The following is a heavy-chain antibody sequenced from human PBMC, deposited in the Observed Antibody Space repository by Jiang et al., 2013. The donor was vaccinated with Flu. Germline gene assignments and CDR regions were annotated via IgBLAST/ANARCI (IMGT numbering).Heavy chain of an antibody. Sequence: GLVKPSETLSLTCTVSGGSISSYYWSWIRQPPGKGLEWIGYIYYSGSTNYNPSLKSRVTISVDTSKNQFSLKLSSVTAADTAVYYCARATGGVTFDYWGQGTLVTVSS. CDR3: ARATGGVTFDY. V-gene: IGHV4-59*08. D-gene: IGHD3-10*01. CDR2: IYYSGST. J-gene: IGHJ4*02. CDR1: GGSISSYY.